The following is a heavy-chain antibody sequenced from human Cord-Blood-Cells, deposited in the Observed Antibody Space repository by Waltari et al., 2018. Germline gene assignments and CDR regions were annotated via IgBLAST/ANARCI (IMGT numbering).Heavy chain of an antibody. D-gene: IGHD3-3*01. CDR3: ARQITATIFGVADAFDI. V-gene: IGHV5-51*01. Sequence: EVQLVQSGAEVKKPGESLQISCQGSGYSFTSYWIGWVRQMPGQGLEWMGIIYPGDSDTRYSPSFQGQVTISADKSISTAYLQWSSLKASDTAMYYCARQITATIFGVADAFDIWGQGTMVTVSS. CDR1: GYSFTSYW. J-gene: IGHJ3*02. CDR2: IYPGDSDT.